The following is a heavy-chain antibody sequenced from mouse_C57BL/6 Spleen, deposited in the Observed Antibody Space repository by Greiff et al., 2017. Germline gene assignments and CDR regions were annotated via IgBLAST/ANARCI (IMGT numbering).Heavy chain of an antibody. J-gene: IGHJ3*01. Sequence: QVQLKESGAELVKPGASVKISCKASGYAFSSYWMNWVKQRPGKGLEWIGQIYPGDGDTNYNGKFKGKATLTVDKSSSTAYMQLSSLNSEDSAVYFCAREETGTFAYWGQGTLVTVSA. CDR3: AREETGTFAY. CDR1: GYAFSSYW. D-gene: IGHD4-1*01. CDR2: IYPGDGDT. V-gene: IGHV1-80*01.